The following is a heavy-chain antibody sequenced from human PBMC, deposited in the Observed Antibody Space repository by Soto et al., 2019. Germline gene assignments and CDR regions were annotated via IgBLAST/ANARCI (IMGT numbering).Heavy chain of an antibody. D-gene: IGHD2-2*01. CDR1: GFTFSSYG. J-gene: IGHJ3*02. CDR3: ARLYCSSTSCYSVGAFDI. V-gene: IGHV3-33*01. CDR2: IWFDGSDK. Sequence: GGSLRLSCAASGFTFSSYGMHWVRQAPGKGLEWVALIWFDGSDKYYADSVKGRFTISRDNSKSTLYLQMNSLRAEDTAVYYCARLYCSSTSCYSVGAFDIRGQGTMVTVSS.